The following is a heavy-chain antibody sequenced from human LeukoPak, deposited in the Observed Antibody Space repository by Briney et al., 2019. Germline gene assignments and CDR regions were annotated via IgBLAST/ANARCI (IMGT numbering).Heavy chain of an antibody. CDR3: VHFRDEAFEWMLPRA. CDR1: GGSISSYY. V-gene: IGHV4-59*01. Sequence: PSETLSLTCTVSGGSISSYYWSWIRQPPGKGLEWIGCIYYSGSTNYNPSLKSRVTISVDTSKNQFSLKLSSVTAADTAVYFCVHFRDEAFEWMLPRAWGQGLLVTVSS. J-gene: IGHJ5*02. D-gene: IGHD3-22*01. CDR2: IYYSGST.